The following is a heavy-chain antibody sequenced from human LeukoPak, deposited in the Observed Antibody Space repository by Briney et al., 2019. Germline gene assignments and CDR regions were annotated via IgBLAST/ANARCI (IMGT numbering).Heavy chain of an antibody. Sequence: ASVKVSCKASGYTFTSYGISWVRQAPGQGLEWMGWISAYNGNTNYAQKLQGRVTMTTDTPTSTAYMELRSLRSDDTAVYYCARDGAGTTFYYYYGMDVRGQGTTVTVSS. D-gene: IGHD1-1*01. CDR2: ISAYNGNT. J-gene: IGHJ6*02. CDR3: ARDGAGTTFYYYYGMDV. V-gene: IGHV1-18*01. CDR1: GYTFTSYG.